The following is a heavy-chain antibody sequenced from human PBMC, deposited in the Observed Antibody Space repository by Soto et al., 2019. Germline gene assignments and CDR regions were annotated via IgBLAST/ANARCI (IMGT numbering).Heavy chain of an antibody. J-gene: IGHJ6*02. D-gene: IGHD3-10*01. CDR2: FIPIFGAA. V-gene: IGHV1-69*12. CDR1: GGTFSSYA. CDR3: ASPRDNYYYSGMDV. Sequence: QVQLVQSGAEVKKPGSSVKVSCKASGGTFSSYAISWVRQAPGQGLEWMGGFIPIFGAADYAQNFQGRVTIAADESTSTAYMELSRLRSEDTAVYYCASPRDNYYYSGMDVWGQGTTVTVSS.